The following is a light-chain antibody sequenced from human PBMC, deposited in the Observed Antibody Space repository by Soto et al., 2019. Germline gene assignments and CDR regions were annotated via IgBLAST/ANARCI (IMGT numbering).Light chain of an antibody. CDR2: NAS. V-gene: IGKV3-11*01. CDR1: QSVSTY. J-gene: IGKJ4*01. Sequence: EIVMTQSPATLSVSPGERATLSCRASQSVSTYLAWYQQKPGQAPRLLIYNASNRATGIPARFSGSGSGTDFTLTISSLEPEDFAVYYGQQRSNWPPFSFGGGTKVDIK. CDR3: QQRSNWPPFS.